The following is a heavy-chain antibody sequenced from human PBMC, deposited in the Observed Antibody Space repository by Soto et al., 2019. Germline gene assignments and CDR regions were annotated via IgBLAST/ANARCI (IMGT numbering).Heavy chain of an antibody. CDR1: GDSRGSYY. CDR2: IDYSGIT. CDR3: ARLAGIAAAAEYFQH. D-gene: IGHD6-13*01. J-gene: IGHJ1*01. Sequence: LETLSLTCAVSGDSRGSYYWTWIRQPPGKGLVWIGYIDYSGITNYSPSLKSRLTISVDTSKKEFSLKLSSVTAADTAVYYCARLAGIAAAAEYFQHWGQGTLVTVSS. V-gene: IGHV4-59*01.